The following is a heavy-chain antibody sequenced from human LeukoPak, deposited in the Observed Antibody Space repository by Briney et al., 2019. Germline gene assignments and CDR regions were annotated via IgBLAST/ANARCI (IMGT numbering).Heavy chain of an antibody. CDR1: GGPFSSYT. Sequence: ASVKVSCKAPGGPFSSYTISWVRQAPGQGLEWMGRIIPILGIANYAQKFQGRVTITADESTSTAYMELSSLRSEDTAVYYCARDKFGSSSWSYYFDYWGQGTLVTVSS. D-gene: IGHD6-13*01. CDR2: IIPILGIA. J-gene: IGHJ4*02. V-gene: IGHV1-69*04. CDR3: ARDKFGSSSWSYYFDY.